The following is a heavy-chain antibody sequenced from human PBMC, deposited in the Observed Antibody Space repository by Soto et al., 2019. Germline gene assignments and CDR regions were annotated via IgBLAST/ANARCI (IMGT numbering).Heavy chain of an antibody. CDR3: AHIVVAGLGYYFDY. Sequence: QITLKESGPTLVKPTQTLTLTCTFSGFSLSSTRMAVGWIRQPPGKALEWLALIYWDDDKRYSPFLKSRLTTPNDTSKNRVVLTISNMDPVDTARSYSAHIVVAGLGYYFDYGGQGTLVTVP. V-gene: IGHV2-5*02. J-gene: IGHJ4*02. CDR2: IYWDDDK. D-gene: IGHD6-19*01. CDR1: GFSLSSTRMA.